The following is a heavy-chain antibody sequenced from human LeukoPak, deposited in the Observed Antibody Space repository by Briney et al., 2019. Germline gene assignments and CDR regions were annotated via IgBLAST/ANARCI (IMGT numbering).Heavy chain of an antibody. J-gene: IGHJ4*02. CDR3: AQTVAGTPVYHFDY. Sequence: GGSLRLSCAASGFAFSSYAMSWVRQAPGKGLEWVSAISGSGGSTYYADSVKGRFTISRDNSKNTLYLQMNSLRAEDTAVYYCAQTVAGTPVYHFDYWGQGTLVTVSS. V-gene: IGHV3-23*01. D-gene: IGHD6-19*01. CDR1: GFAFSSYA. CDR2: ISGSGGST.